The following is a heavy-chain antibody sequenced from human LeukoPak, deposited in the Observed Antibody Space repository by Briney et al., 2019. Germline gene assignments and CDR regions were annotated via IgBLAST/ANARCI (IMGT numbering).Heavy chain of an antibody. Sequence: SETLSLTCTVSGGSISSGDYYWSWIRQPPGKGLEWIGYIYSSGSTSYNPSLKSRVTISLDTSKNQFSLKLSSVTAADTAVYYCARLREYAFDIWGQGTMVTVSS. CDR1: GGSISSGDYY. CDR3: ARLREYAFDI. D-gene: IGHD3-10*01. V-gene: IGHV4-30-4*01. CDR2: IYSSGST. J-gene: IGHJ3*02.